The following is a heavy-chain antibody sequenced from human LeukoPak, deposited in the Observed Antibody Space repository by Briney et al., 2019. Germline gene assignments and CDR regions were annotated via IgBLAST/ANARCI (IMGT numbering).Heavy chain of an antibody. CDR1: GFSLTTTGVG. D-gene: IGHD2-15*01. J-gene: IGHJ4*02. CDR2: IYWDDDK. CDR3: AHSGGYCTHSTCYDHFDK. Sequence: KESGPTLVKPTQTLTLTCTFSGFSLTTTGVGVAWIRQPPGKALEWLAPIYWDDDKRYSQSLKSRLTISRDISRNHVVLTMTNMDPLDTATYYCAHSGGYCTHSTCYDHFDKWGQGTLVTVSS. V-gene: IGHV2-5*02.